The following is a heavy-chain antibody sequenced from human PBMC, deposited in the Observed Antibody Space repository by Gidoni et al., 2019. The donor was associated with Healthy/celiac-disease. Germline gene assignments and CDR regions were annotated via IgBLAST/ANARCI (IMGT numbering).Heavy chain of an antibody. D-gene: IGHD4-17*01. CDR2: FDPDAGAT. CDR3: AARAGPVPSLAFAL. V-gene: IGHV1-24*01. Sequence: QVQRVQSGAEVKKPGASVKVACKVAGDTRTELSMHWVRQAPGKGLEWMGGFDPDAGATIYAQKFLGSVTLTEDPSTDPASMALRSLRSEAPAVYSCAARAGPVPSLAFALWGPGPLVPVSS. J-gene: IGHJ3*01. CDR1: GDTRTELS.